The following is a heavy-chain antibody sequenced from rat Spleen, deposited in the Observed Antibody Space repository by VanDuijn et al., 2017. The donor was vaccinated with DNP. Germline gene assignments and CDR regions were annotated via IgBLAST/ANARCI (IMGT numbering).Heavy chain of an antibody. D-gene: IGHD1-12*01. Sequence: QVQLEESGPGLMQPSETLSLTCTVSGFSLAVNGVGWVRQPLGKGLVWMGTIWTGGSTNYNSALKSRLSINRDTSKSQVFLKMNNLQTEDTAIYFCTRAVIPPYWYFDFWGPGTMVTVSS. CDR3: TRAVIPPYWYFDF. CDR1: GFSLAVNG. CDR2: IWTGGST. J-gene: IGHJ1*01. V-gene: IGHV2-72*01.